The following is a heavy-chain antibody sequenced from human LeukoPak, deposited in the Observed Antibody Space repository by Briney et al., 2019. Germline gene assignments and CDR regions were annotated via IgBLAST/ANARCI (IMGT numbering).Heavy chain of an antibody. J-gene: IGHJ4*02. CDR3: ARDWGVQNMYYFDY. CDR1: GFTFSSYA. CDR2: VSDGGFKR. D-gene: IGHD2-8*01. V-gene: IGHV3-23*01. Sequence: GGSLRLSCAASGFTFSSYAMSWVRQAPGKGLEWVAHVSDGGFKRYNADSVGGRFTISRDNSGNTLYLQMNSLRAEDTAVYYCARDWGVQNMYYFDYWGQGTQVTVSS.